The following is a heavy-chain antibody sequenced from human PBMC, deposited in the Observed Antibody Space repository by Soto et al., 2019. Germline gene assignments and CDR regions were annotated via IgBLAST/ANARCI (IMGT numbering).Heavy chain of an antibody. Sequence: QVQLVQSGAEVKKPGASVKVSCKTSGYTFTSYNMHWVRQAPGQGLEWMGVINSKVGSTRYAKKFQGRATMTRDTSTSTVYMELSNLRSEDTAVYYCVRSPAAFHGMDVWGHGTTVTVSS. V-gene: IGHV1-46*01. CDR1: GYTFTSYN. J-gene: IGHJ6*02. D-gene: IGHD2-2*01. CDR3: VRSPAAFHGMDV. CDR2: INSKVGST.